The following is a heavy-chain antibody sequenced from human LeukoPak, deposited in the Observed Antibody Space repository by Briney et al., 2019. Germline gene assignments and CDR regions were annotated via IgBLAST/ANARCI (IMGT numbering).Heavy chain of an antibody. CDR2: ISSSGSTI. D-gene: IGHD3-10*02. V-gene: IGHV3-48*03. CDR3: AELGNYDRGV. Sequence: GGSLRLSCAASGFTFSSYEMNWVRQAPGKGLEWVSYISSSGSTIYYADSVKGRFTISRDNAKNSLYLQMNSLRAEDTAVYYCAELGNYDRGVWGKGTTVTISS. J-gene: IGHJ6*04. CDR1: GFTFSSYE.